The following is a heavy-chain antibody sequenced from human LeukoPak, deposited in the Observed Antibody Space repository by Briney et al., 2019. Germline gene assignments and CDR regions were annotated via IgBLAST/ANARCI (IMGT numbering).Heavy chain of an antibody. V-gene: IGHV4-38-2*02. CDR3: AREQLLWFGELSPTDF. J-gene: IGHJ4*02. D-gene: IGHD3-10*01. Sequence: SETLSLTCAVSGYFISSGYYWGWIRHPPGKGLEWIGSIYHSGSTYYNPSLKSRVTISVDTSKNQFSLKLSSVTAADTAVYYCAREQLLWFGELSPTDFWGQGTLVTVSS. CDR2: IYHSGST. CDR1: GYFISSGYY.